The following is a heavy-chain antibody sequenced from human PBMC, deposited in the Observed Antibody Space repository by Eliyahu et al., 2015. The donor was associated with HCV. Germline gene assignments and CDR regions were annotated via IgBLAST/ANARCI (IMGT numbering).Heavy chain of an antibody. Sequence: QVQLVESGGGXVQPGRSLRLSCAASGFTFSNXGVHWVRQAPGKGLEWVAVIWYDGSNKYYADSVKGRFTISRDNSKNTLYLQMNSLRAEDTAVYYCARDRGIYNWNDVIGFDPWGLGTLVTVSS. CDR1: GFTFSNXG. V-gene: IGHV3-33*01. CDR2: IWYDGSNK. J-gene: IGHJ5*02. CDR3: ARDRGIYNWNDVIGFDP. D-gene: IGHD1-20*01.